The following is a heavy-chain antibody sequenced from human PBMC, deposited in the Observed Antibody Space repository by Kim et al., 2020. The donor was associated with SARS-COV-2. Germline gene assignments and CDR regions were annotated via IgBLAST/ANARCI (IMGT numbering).Heavy chain of an antibody. CDR3: ARGGSIWGDHSFD. CDR2: IGIAGDT. J-gene: IGHJ4*01. D-gene: IGHD1-26*01. CDR1: GFTFSSYA. V-gene: IGHV3-13*01. Sequence: GGSLRLSCAASGFTFSSYALHWVRQATGEGLEWVSAIGIAGDTYHADSLKGRFTISSENATNSLFFHMNSLIAADTAVYYCARGGSIWGDHSFD.